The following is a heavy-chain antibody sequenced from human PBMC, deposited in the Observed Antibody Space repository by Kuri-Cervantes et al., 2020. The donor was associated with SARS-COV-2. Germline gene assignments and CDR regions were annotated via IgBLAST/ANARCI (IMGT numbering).Heavy chain of an antibody. Sequence: GESLKISCAASGFTFSSYDMHWVRQVPGEGLEWLAVIWYDGSEKYYADSVKGRFTISRDNSRKTLYLQMNSLRVEDTAVYYCARDSLDGSGSKPGYYYGVDVWGQGTPVNGSS. V-gene: IGHV3-33*08. J-gene: IGHJ6*02. CDR1: GFTFSSYD. D-gene: IGHD3-22*01. CDR3: ARDSLDGSGSKPGYYYGVDV. CDR2: IWYDGSEK.